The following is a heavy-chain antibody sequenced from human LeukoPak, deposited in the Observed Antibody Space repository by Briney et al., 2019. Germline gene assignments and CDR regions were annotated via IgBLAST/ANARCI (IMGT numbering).Heavy chain of an antibody. CDR2: ISGSGVSGGNT. D-gene: IGHD6-19*01. CDR3: ASSIAVAVRWVFDY. CDR1: GFTFSSYA. J-gene: IGHJ4*02. V-gene: IGHV3-23*01. Sequence: GGSLRLSCAASGFTFSSYAMSWVRQAPGKGLEWVSNISGSGVSGGNTYYADSVKGRFTISRDNSKNTLYLQMNSLRAEDTAVYYCASSIAVAVRWVFDYWGQGTLVTVSS.